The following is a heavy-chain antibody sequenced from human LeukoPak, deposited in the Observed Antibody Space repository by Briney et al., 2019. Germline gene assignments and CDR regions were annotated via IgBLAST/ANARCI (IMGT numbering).Heavy chain of an antibody. J-gene: IGHJ5*02. D-gene: IGHD2-15*01. CDR1: GYTFTSYG. V-gene: IGHV1-18*01. Sequence: ASVKVSCKASGYTFTSYGISWVRQAPGQGLEWMGWISAYNGNTNYARKLQGRVTMTTDTSTSTAYMKLRSLRSDDTAVYYCARTPGPYIVVVVAATRGWNWFDPWGQGTLVTVSS. CDR3: ARTPGPYIVVVVAATRGWNWFDP. CDR2: ISAYNGNT.